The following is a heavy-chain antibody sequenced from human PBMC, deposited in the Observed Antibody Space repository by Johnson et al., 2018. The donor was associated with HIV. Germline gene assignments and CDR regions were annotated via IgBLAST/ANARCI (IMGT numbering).Heavy chain of an antibody. J-gene: IGHJ3*02. D-gene: IGHD4-23*01. Sequence: VQLVESGGGLVQPGGSLRLSCAASGFTVSSNYMSWVRQAPGKGLEWVSVIYRGGTTYYADSVQGRFTIYRDTSENTVYLQMNSLRAEDTAVYYCAREALPRGLQSSFGGAFDIWGQVTMVTVSS. CDR1: GFTVSSNY. CDR2: IYRGGTT. CDR3: AREALPRGLQSSFGGAFDI. V-gene: IGHV3-66*01.